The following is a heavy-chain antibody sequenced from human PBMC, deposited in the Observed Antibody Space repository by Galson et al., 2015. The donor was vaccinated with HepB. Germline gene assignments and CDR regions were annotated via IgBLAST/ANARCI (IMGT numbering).Heavy chain of an antibody. CDR2: VTNDGGNT. Sequence: SLRLSCAASGFTFSNYAMTWVRQAPGKGLEWVSTVTNDGGNTYSADAVKGRFTISRDNSKNTLYLQMNSLTAADTAVYFCANCLTRDMSDFNYWGQGILVTVSS. CDR1: GFTFSNYA. CDR3: ANCLTRDMSDFNY. J-gene: IGHJ4*02. V-gene: IGHV3-23*01. D-gene: IGHD7-27*01.